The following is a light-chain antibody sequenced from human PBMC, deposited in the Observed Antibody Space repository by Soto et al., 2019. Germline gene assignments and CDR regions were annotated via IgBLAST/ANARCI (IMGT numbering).Light chain of an antibody. CDR2: DAS. V-gene: IGKV3-11*01. Sequence: EIVLTQSPATLSLSPGERATLSCRASQSVGNYLAWYQQKPGQAPRLLIYDASNRATGIPARFSGSGSGTDFTLTISSLDPEDFAVYYCQQRSNWPPLFTFGPGTTVDIK. J-gene: IGKJ3*01. CDR3: QQRSNWPPLFT. CDR1: QSVGNY.